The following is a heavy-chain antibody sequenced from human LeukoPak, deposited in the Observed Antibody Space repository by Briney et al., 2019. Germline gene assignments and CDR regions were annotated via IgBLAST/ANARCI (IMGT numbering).Heavy chain of an antibody. CDR1: GGSFSGYY. V-gene: IGHV4-34*12. Sequence: SETLSLTCAVYGGSFSGYYWSWIRQPPGKGLEWIGSIFYTGNTYYNPSLKSRVTISVDTSKNQFSLKLSSVTAADTTVYYCAKSSYGLIDIWGQGTMVTVSS. J-gene: IGHJ3*02. CDR3: AKSSYGLIDI. D-gene: IGHD5-18*01. CDR2: IFYTGNT.